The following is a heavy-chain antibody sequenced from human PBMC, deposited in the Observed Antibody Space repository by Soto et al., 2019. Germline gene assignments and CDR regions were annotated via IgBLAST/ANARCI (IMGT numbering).Heavy chain of an antibody. Sequence: PSETLSLTCTVSGDSISSYYWSWIRQTPGKGLEWIGYIYFSGSTNYNPSLKSRATIPVDTSKNQFSLKLSSVTAADTAVYYCARDRERFDPWGQGTLVTVSS. CDR3: ARDRERFDP. V-gene: IGHV4-59*01. CDR2: IYFSGST. J-gene: IGHJ5*02. CDR1: GDSISSYY. D-gene: IGHD1-1*01.